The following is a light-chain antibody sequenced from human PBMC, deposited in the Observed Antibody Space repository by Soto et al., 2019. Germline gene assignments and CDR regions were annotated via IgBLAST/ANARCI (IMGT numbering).Light chain of an antibody. CDR2: DVN. CDR3: TTYASGSSHVV. CDR1: SSDIGGYDY. J-gene: IGLJ2*01. V-gene: IGLV2-14*01. Sequence: QSALTQPASVSGSPGQSITLSCTGTSSDIGGYDYVSWYQRHPGKAPKLIIYDVNNRPPGVSNRFSGSKSGNTASLIVSGLQAEDEADYYCTTYASGSSHVVFGGGTQLTAL.